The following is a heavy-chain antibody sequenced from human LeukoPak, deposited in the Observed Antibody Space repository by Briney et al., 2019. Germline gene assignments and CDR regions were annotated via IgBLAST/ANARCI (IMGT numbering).Heavy chain of an antibody. CDR3: ARERPADYSNYLPEAYYYYGMDV. Sequence: ASVKLSCKVSGYTLTELSMHWVRQAPGQRLEWMGGFNPNSGGTNHAQKFQGRVTMTRDTSISTGYIELSRLRSDDTAVYYCARERPADYSNYLPEAYYYYGMDVWDQGTTVTVSS. V-gene: IGHV1-2*02. D-gene: IGHD4-11*01. J-gene: IGHJ6*02. CDR2: FNPNSGGT. CDR1: GYTLTELS.